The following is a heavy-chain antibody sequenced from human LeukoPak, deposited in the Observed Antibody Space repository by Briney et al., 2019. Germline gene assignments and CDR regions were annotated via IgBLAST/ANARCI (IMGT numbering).Heavy chain of an antibody. CDR2: ISYDGSNK. CDR3: AKIPYSSSWFDY. CDR1: GFTFSSYA. Sequence: GRSLRLSCAASGFTFSSYAMHWVRQAPGKGLEWVAVISYDGSNKYYADSVKGRFTISRDNSKNTLYLQMNSLRAEDTAVYYCAKIPYSSSWFDYWGQGTLVTVSS. V-gene: IGHV3-30*04. J-gene: IGHJ4*02. D-gene: IGHD6-13*01.